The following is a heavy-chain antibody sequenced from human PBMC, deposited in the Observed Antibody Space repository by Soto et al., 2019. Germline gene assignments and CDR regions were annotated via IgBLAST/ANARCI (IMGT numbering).Heavy chain of an antibody. CDR3: ARKEGVYGSGSWIWFDP. Sequence: SETLSLTCAVYGGSFSGYYWSWIRQPPGKGLEWIGEIYHSGSTNYNPSLKSRVTMSVDKSKNQFSLKLSSVTAADTAVYYCARKEGVYGSGSWIWFDPWGQGTLVTVSS. V-gene: IGHV4-34*01. J-gene: IGHJ5*02. CDR2: IYHSGST. D-gene: IGHD3-10*01. CDR1: GGSFSGYY.